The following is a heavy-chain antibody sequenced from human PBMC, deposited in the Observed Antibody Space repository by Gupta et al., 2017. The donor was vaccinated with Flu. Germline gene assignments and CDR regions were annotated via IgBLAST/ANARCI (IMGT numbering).Heavy chain of an antibody. CDR3: ARDRSNIAVAGTYYYYGMDV. J-gene: IGHJ6*02. V-gene: IGHV3-48*02. Sequence: EVPLVESGGGLVQPGGSLRPSCAASGFTFSSYSVNWVRQAPGKGLEWVSYISSSSSTIYYADSVKGRFTISRDNAKNSLYLQMNSLRDEDTAVYYCARDRSNIAVAGTYYYYGMDVWGQGTTVTVAS. CDR1: GFTFSSYS. CDR2: ISSSSSTI. D-gene: IGHD6-19*01.